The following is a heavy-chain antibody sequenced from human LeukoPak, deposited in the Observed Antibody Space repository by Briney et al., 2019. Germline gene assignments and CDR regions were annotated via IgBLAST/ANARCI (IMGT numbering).Heavy chain of an antibody. V-gene: IGHV4-34*01. D-gene: IGHD3-3*01. CDR3: ARLAKVFGVVITYYYYGMDV. J-gene: IGHJ6*02. CDR2: TNHSGST. CDR1: GGSFSGYY. Sequence: PSETLSLTCAVYGGSFSGYYWSWIRQPPGKGLEWIGETNHSGSTNYNPSLKSRVTISVDTSKNQFSLKLSSVTAADTAVYYCARLAKVFGVVITYYYYGMDVWGQGTTVTVSS.